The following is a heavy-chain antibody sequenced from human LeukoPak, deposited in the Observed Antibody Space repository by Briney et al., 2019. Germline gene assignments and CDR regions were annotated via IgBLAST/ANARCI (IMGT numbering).Heavy chain of an antibody. V-gene: IGHV4-34*01. CDR2: INHSGRT. D-gene: IGHD6-6*01. J-gene: IGHJ5*02. Sequence: SETLSLTCAVYGGSFSGYYWSWIRQPPGKGREWIGEINHSGRTNYNPSLKSRVTISVDTSKNQFSLKLSSVTAADTAVYYCARPARPGWFDPWGQGTLVTVSS. CDR1: GGSFSGYY. CDR3: ARPARPGWFDP.